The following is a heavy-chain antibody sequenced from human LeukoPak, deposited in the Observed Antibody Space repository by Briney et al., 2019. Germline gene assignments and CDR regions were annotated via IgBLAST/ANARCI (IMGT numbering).Heavy chain of an antibody. CDR2: ISSSSSYI. J-gene: IGHJ6*02. Sequence: PGGSLRFSCAASGFTFSSYSMNWVRQAPGKGLEWVSSISSSSSYIYYADSVKGRFTISRDNAKNSLYLQMNSLRAEDTAVYYCAGNYYYYYGMDVWGQGTTVTVSS. CDR1: GFTFSSYS. V-gene: IGHV3-21*01. CDR3: AGNYYYYYGMDV.